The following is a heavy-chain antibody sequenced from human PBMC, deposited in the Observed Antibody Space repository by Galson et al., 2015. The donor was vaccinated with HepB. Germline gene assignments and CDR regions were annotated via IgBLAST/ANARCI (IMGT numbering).Heavy chain of an antibody. CDR3: ARAEYYYYMDV. J-gene: IGHJ6*03. CDR2: INSDGSST. CDR1: GFTLSNYW. Sequence: SLRLSCAASGFTLSNYWMHWVRQAPGKGLVWVSRINSDGSSTSYADSVKGRFTVSRDNAKNTLYLQMNSLRAEDTAVYYCARAEYYYYMDVWGKGTTVIVSS. V-gene: IGHV3-74*01.